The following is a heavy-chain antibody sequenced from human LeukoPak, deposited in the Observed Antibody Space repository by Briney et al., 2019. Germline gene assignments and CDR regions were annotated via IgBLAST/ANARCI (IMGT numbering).Heavy chain of an antibody. J-gene: IGHJ5*02. Sequence: PSETLSLTCTVSGNSISSGDNYWSWIRQPAGKGLEWIGRIYTSGSTNYNPSLKSRVTISGDTSKNQFSLRLSSVTAADTAVYYCAREVEAARGNWFDPWGQGTLVTVSS. CDR3: AREVEAARGNWFDP. D-gene: IGHD5-18*01. CDR1: GNSISSGDNY. V-gene: IGHV4-61*02. CDR2: IYTSGST.